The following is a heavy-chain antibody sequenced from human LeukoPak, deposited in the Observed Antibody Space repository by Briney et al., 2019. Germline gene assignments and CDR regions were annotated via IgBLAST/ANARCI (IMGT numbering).Heavy chain of an antibody. CDR2: ITSTDIYR. Sequence: GGSLRLSCAASGFTFSSYSMNWVRQPPGKGLEWVSYITSTDIYRYYADSVKGRFTISRDNAKNSLYLQMNSLRDEGTAVYYCASQPDFGGKADAFDLWGQGTTVIVSS. CDR3: ASQPDFGGKADAFDL. D-gene: IGHD4-23*01. V-gene: IGHV3-48*02. J-gene: IGHJ3*01. CDR1: GFTFSSYS.